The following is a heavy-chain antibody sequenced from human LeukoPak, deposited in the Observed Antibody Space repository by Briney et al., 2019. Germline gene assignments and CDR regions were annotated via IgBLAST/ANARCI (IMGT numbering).Heavy chain of an antibody. CDR2: IIPIFGTA. Sequence: ASVKVPCKASGGTFISYAISWVRQAPGQGLEWMGGIIPIFGTANYAQKFQGRVTITADKSTSTAYMELSSLRSEDTAVYYCARARVTDSGSYSLGAFDIWGQGTMVTVSS. V-gene: IGHV1-69*06. J-gene: IGHJ3*02. CDR1: GGTFISYA. D-gene: IGHD1-26*01. CDR3: ARARVTDSGSYSLGAFDI.